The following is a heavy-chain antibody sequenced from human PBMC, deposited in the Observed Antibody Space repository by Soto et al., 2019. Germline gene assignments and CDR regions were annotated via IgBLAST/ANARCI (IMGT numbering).Heavy chain of an antibody. CDR2: IYWDDDK. CDR1: GFPLSTSGVG. J-gene: IGHJ2*01. D-gene: IGHD3-10*01. CDR3: AHMRTIPYYDGSGSYSRWYFDL. V-gene: IGHV2-5*02. Sequence: QITLKESGPTLVKPTQTLTLTCTFSGFPLSTSGVGVGWIRQPPGTALEWLALIYWDDDKRYSPSLKSRLTITNDSSKNQGVLTRTNMDPVDTATYYCAHMRTIPYYDGSGSYSRWYFDLCGRGTLVTVSS.